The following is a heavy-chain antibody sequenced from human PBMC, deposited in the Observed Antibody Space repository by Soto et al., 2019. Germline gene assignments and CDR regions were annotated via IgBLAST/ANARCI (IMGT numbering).Heavy chain of an antibody. CDR2: MNPNSGNT. Sequence: QVQLLQSGAEVKKPGASVKVSCKASGYTFTSYDINWARQATGHGLEWMGWMNPNSGNTGYAQKFQGRVTMTRNTSISTAYMELSSLRSEDTAVYYCARVPTSGGSYYFDYWGQGTLVTVSS. D-gene: IGHD1-26*01. CDR3: ARVPTSGGSYYFDY. V-gene: IGHV1-8*01. CDR1: GYTFTSYD. J-gene: IGHJ4*02.